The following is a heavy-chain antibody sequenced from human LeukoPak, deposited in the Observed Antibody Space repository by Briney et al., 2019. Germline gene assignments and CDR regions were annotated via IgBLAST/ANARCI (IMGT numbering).Heavy chain of an antibody. CDR1: GFRFSDYT. CDR2: IGGRGGGT. V-gene: IGHV3-23*01. CDR3: GKEGGA. D-gene: IGHD3-16*01. J-gene: IGHJ5*02. Sequence: GGSLRFSCAASGFRFSDYTMTWVRQAPGKGPEWVSAIGGRGGGTYYADSLGGRFTISRDNSKDMLYLQMNSLKVEDTATYYCGKEGGAWGQGTKVTVSS.